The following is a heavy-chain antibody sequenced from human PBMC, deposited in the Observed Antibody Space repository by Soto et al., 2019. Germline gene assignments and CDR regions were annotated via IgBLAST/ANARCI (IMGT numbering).Heavy chain of an antibody. D-gene: IGHD6-19*01. CDR1: GFTFSSYA. V-gene: IGHV3-23*01. J-gene: IGHJ3*02. CDR3: AKEERQLLGEHDAFDI. CDR2: ISGSGGST. Sequence: GGSLRLSCAASGFTFSSYAMSWVRQAPGKGLEWVSAISGSGGSTYYADSVKGRFTISRDNSKNTLYLQMNSLRAEDTAVYYCAKEERQLLGEHDAFDIWGQGTMGTVS.